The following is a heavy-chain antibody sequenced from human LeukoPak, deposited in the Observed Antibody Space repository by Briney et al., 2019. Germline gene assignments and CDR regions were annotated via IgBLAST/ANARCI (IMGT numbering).Heavy chain of an antibody. CDR2: INPNSGGT. CDR3: ARESLASSSDSSGQFDY. Sequence: ASVKVSCKASGYTFTSYYMHWVRQAPGQGLEWMGWINPNSGGTNYAQKFQGRVTMTRDTSISTAYMELSSLRSEDTAVYYCARESLASSSDSSGQFDYWGQGTLVTVSS. CDR1: GYTFTSYY. J-gene: IGHJ4*02. V-gene: IGHV1-2*02. D-gene: IGHD6-19*01.